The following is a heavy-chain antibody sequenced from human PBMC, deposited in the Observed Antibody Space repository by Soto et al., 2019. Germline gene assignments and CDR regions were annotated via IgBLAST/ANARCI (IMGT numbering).Heavy chain of an antibody. V-gene: IGHV4-4*02. Sequence: QVQLQESGPGLVEPSGTPSLTCAVSGGSVSSTNWWSWVRQPPGKGLEWIGEIYHSGSTYYNPSLKSRVTISVDKSKNQFSLRLSSVTAADTAVYFCARDRAVSARGSFDYWGQGTLVTVSS. CDR2: IYHSGST. D-gene: IGHD6-19*01. CDR1: GGSVSSTNW. CDR3: ARDRAVSARGSFDY. J-gene: IGHJ4*02.